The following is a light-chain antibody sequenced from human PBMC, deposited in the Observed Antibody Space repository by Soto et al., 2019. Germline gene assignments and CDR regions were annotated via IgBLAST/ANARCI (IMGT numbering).Light chain of an antibody. Sequence: QSALTQPASVSGSPGQSITLSCTGTSSDVGAYNYVSWYQQHPDKAPKLMIFEVSNRPSGVSNRFSGSKSGNTASLTISGLQAEDEADYYCSSYTSYNTLIFGGGTKLTVL. CDR3: SSYTSYNTLI. CDR2: EVS. V-gene: IGLV2-14*01. J-gene: IGLJ2*01. CDR1: SSDVGAYNY.